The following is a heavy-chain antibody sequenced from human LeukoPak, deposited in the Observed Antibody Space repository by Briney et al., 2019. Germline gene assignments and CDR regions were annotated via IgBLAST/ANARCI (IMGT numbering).Heavy chain of an antibody. Sequence: ASVKVSCKASGYTFTGYYMHWVRQAPGQGLEWMGIINPSGGSTSYAQKFQGRVTMTRDMSTSTVYMELSSLRSEDTAVYYCARLRPYCSSTSCGDYWGQGTLVTVSS. V-gene: IGHV1-46*01. J-gene: IGHJ4*02. D-gene: IGHD2-2*01. CDR1: GYTFTGYY. CDR3: ARLRPYCSSTSCGDY. CDR2: INPSGGST.